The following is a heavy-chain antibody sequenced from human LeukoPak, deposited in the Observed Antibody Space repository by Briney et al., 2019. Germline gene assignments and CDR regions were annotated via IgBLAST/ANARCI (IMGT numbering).Heavy chain of an antibody. D-gene: IGHD5-24*01. CDR3: ARIRDGYNDAYDI. J-gene: IGHJ3*02. CDR1: GYTFSNYY. Sequence: ASVKVSCKASGYTFSNYYLHWVRQAPGQRLEWMGLINPTAGNTYYAQRFQRRVTMTRNTSTSTVYMELSSLRSEDTAVYYCARIRDGYNDAYDIWGQGTMVTVPS. CDR2: INPTAGNT. V-gene: IGHV1-46*01.